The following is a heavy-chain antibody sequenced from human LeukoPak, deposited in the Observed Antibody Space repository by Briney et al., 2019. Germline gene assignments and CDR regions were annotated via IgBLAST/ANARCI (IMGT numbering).Heavy chain of an antibody. CDR1: GGSISSYY. Sequence: SETLSLTCTVSGGSISSYYWSWIRQPAGKGLEWIERIYTSGSTNYNPSLKSRVTMPVDTSKNQFSLKLSSVTAADTAVYYCAREEFMGDCSGGSCRQDDAFDIWGQGTMVTVSS. CDR3: AREEFMGDCSGGSCRQDDAFDI. V-gene: IGHV4-4*07. CDR2: IYTSGST. J-gene: IGHJ3*02. D-gene: IGHD2-15*01.